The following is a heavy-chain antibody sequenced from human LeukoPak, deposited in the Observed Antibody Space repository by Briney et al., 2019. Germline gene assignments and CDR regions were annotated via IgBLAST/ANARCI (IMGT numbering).Heavy chain of an antibody. J-gene: IGHJ5*02. V-gene: IGHV1-2*02. Sequence: ASVKVSCKASGYTFTGYYMHWVRQAPGQGLEWMGWINPNSGGTNYAQKFQGRVTMTRDTSISTAYMELSRLRSDDTAVYYCARARSGYDFGRTNWFDPWGQGTLVTVST. D-gene: IGHD5-12*01. CDR2: INPNSGGT. CDR1: GYTFTGYY. CDR3: ARARSGYDFGRTNWFDP.